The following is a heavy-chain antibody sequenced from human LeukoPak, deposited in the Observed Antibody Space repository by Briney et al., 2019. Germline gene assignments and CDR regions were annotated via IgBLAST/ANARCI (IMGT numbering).Heavy chain of an antibody. CDR2: ISSSSSNI. J-gene: IGHJ5*02. CDR1: GFTFSTST. V-gene: IGHV3-21*01. D-gene: IGHD6-13*01. Sequence: PGGSLRLSCAASGFTFSTSTMNWVRQAPGKGLEWVSSISSSSSNIYYADSVRGRFTISRDNAKNSLYLQMNSLRAEDTAVYYCASIPHSAPFPSWLDPWSQGTLVNVSS. CDR3: ASIPHSAPFPSWLDP.